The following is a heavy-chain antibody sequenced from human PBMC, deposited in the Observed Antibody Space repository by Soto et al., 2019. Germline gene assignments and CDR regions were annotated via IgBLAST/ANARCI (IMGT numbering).Heavy chain of an antibody. CDR3: ASASPYYDILTSWFDP. V-gene: IGHV4-59*01. Sequence: QVQLQESGPGLVKPSETLSLTCTVSGGSISSYYWSWIRQPPGKGLEWIGYIYYSGSTNYNPSLNSRVTISLDTSKNPFSLNLSFVTAAATAVYYCASASPYYDILTSWFDPWGQGTLVTVSS. D-gene: IGHD3-9*01. CDR1: GGSISSYY. J-gene: IGHJ5*02. CDR2: IYYSGST.